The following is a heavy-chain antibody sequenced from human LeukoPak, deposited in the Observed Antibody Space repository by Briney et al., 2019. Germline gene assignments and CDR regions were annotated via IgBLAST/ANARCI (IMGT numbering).Heavy chain of an antibody. D-gene: IGHD4-23*01. V-gene: IGHV4-38-2*02. J-gene: IGHJ4*02. Sequence: SETLSLTRTVSGYSISSAYYWAWIRQPPGKGLEWIGSIYHTGSTYYNPSLKSRVTISVDTSKNQFSLKLSSVTAADTAVYYCARDPYGNSGRYDYWGQGTLVTVSS. CDR2: IYHTGST. CDR3: ARDPYGNSGRYDY. CDR1: GYSISSAYY.